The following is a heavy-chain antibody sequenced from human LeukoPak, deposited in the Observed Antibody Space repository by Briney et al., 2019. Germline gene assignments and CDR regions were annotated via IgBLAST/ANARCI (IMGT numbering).Heavy chain of an antibody. V-gene: IGHV3-43D*03. J-gene: IGHJ4*02. D-gene: IGHD3-10*01. CDR1: GFTFDDYA. Sequence: GGSLRLSCAASGFTFDDYAMHWVRQAPGKGLEWVSLISWDGGSTYYADSVKGRFTISRDNSKNSLYLQMNSLRAEDTAVYYCARGGSGSTDYWGQGTLVTVSS. CDR3: ARGGSGSTDY. CDR2: ISWDGGST.